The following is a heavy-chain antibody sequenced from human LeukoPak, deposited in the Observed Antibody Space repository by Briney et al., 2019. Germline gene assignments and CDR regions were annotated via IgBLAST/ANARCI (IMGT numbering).Heavy chain of an antibody. CDR1: GFTFDDYA. Sequence: GGSLRLSCAASGFTFDDYAMHWVRQVPGKGLEWVSLINGDGGTTYYADSVKGRFTTSRDNSKNSLYLQMNSLRTEDTALYYCAKDRWRYCSSTSCSTLFDIWGQGTMVTVSS. CDR2: INGDGGTT. J-gene: IGHJ3*02. D-gene: IGHD2-2*01. V-gene: IGHV3-43*02. CDR3: AKDRWRYCSSTSCSTLFDI.